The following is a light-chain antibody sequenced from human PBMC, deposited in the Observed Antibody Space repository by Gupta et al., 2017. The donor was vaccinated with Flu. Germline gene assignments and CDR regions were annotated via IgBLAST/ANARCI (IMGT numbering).Light chain of an antibody. CDR3: QQDNNFDWT. V-gene: IGKV1-5*03. J-gene: IGKJ1*01. CDR1: QYIGDW. Sequence: PSTLSASIGDRVTISCRASQYIGDWLAWYHQKPGKAPKFLIYKTSSLESGVPSRFSGSGSGTEFTLTISSLQPDDFGTYYCQQDNNFDWTFGQGTKVE. CDR2: KTS.